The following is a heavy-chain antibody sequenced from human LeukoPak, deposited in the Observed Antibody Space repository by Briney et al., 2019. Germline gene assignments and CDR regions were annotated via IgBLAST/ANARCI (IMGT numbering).Heavy chain of an antibody. CDR3: ARFAIGWLRVPKSFHY. D-gene: IGHD5-12*01. Sequence: PGGSLRLSCAASGFTFSSYWMSWVRQAPGKGLEWVANIKQDGSEKYYVDSVKGRFTISRDNAKNSLYLQMNSLRAEDTAVYYCARFAIGWLRVPKSFHYWGQGTLVTVSS. V-gene: IGHV3-7*01. J-gene: IGHJ4*02. CDR2: IKQDGSEK. CDR1: GFTFSSYW.